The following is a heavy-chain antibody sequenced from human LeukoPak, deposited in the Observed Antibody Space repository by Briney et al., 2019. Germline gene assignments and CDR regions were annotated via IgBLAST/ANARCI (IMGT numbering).Heavy chain of an antibody. CDR1: GFTFSNFA. J-gene: IGHJ3*02. CDR3: ARTHSGYDADAFDI. CDR2: ISYDGGNK. Sequence: PGKSLRLSCAASGFTFSNFAMHWVRQSPGKGLEGVAVISYDGGNKFYADSVKGRITSSRDNSKNTLYLQMNSLRPEDTAGYYCARTHSGYDADAFDIWGQGTMVTVSS. V-gene: IGHV3-30*04. D-gene: IGHD5-12*01.